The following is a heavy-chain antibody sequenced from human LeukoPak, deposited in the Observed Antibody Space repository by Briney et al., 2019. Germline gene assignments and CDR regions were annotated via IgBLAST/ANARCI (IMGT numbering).Heavy chain of an antibody. D-gene: IGHD6-19*01. J-gene: IGHJ4*02. CDR3: AKGSSGWDFDY. Sequence: GGSLRLSCGASGFVFSNSWMSWVRQAPGKGLEWVAIIKEDGSERHYVDSVRGRFTISRDNSKNTLYLQMNSLRAEDTAVYYCAKGSSGWDFDYWGQGTLVTVSS. CDR1: GFVFSNSW. V-gene: IGHV3-7*03. CDR2: IKEDGSER.